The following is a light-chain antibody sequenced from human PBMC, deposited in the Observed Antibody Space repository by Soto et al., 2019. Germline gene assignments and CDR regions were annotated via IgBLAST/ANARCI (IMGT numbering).Light chain of an antibody. V-gene: IGLV2-11*01. CDR1: SSDVGGYNY. CDR2: DVS. Sequence: QSVLTQPRSVSGSPGQSVTISCTGTSSDVGGYNYVSWYQQHPGKAPNLMIYDVSQRPSGVPDRFSGSKSGNTASLTISGLQAEDEADYYCCSYAGSYTYVFGTGTKVTVL. CDR3: CSYAGSYTYV. J-gene: IGLJ1*01.